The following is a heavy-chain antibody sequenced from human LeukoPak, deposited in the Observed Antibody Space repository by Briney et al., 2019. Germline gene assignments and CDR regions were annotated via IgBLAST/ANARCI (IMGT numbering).Heavy chain of an antibody. D-gene: IGHD2-21*02. J-gene: IGHJ4*02. Sequence: PSETLSLTCAVSGDSVSNNNWWSWVRQPPGKGLEWIGEIYHSGSTNYNPSLKSRVTISVDKYKNQFSLRLSSVTAADTAVYYCAREATYCLKYWGQGTLVTVSS. CDR3: AREATYCLKY. V-gene: IGHV4-4*02. CDR1: GDSVSNNNW. CDR2: IYHSGST.